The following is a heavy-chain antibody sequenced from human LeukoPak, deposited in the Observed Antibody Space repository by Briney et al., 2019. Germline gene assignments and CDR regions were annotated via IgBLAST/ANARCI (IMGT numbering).Heavy chain of an antibody. Sequence: PGGSLRLSCAASGFTFSSYSMNWVRQAPGKGLEWVSSISSSSSYIYYADSVKGRFTISRDNAKNSLYLQMNSLRAEDTAVYYCAGEGGYSYGYLSGRNWFDPWGQGTLVTVSS. J-gene: IGHJ5*02. CDR1: GFTFSSYS. V-gene: IGHV3-21*01. D-gene: IGHD5-18*01. CDR3: AGEGGYSYGYLSGRNWFDP. CDR2: ISSSSSYI.